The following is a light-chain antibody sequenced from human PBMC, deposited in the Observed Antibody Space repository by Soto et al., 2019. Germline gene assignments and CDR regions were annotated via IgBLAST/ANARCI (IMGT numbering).Light chain of an antibody. Sequence: DIQMTQSQSSVSASVGDRVTITCRASQSISSWLAWYQQKPGKAPKLLIYDASSLESGVPSRFSGSGSGTEFTLTISSLQPDDFATYYCQQYNSYSTFGQGTKVAIK. V-gene: IGKV1-5*01. J-gene: IGKJ1*01. CDR3: QQYNSYST. CDR2: DAS. CDR1: QSISSW.